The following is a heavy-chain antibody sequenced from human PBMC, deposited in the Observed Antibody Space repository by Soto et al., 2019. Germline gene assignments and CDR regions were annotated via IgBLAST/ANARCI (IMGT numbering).Heavy chain of an antibody. CDR2: IYYSGST. J-gene: IGHJ5*02. Sequence: QVQLQESGPGLVKPSQTLSLTCIVSGGSISSGDYYWNWIRQPPGKGLEWIGYIYYSGSTYYNPSLKSRVTISVDTSKNHFSLKLSSVTAADTAVYFCARGPRDYDNIADWFDPWGQGTLVTVSS. CDR3: ARGPRDYDNIADWFDP. V-gene: IGHV4-30-4*01. D-gene: IGHD3-22*01. CDR1: GGSISSGDYY.